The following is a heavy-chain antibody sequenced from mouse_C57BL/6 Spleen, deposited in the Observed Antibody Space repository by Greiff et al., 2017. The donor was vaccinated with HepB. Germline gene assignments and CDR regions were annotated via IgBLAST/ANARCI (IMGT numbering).Heavy chain of an antibody. CDR2: INPSSGYT. CDR1: GYTFTSYT. D-gene: IGHD1-1*01. J-gene: IGHJ4*01. Sequence: QVHVKQSGAELARPGASVKMSCKASGYTFTSYTMHWVKQRPGQGLEWIGYINPSSGYTKYNQKFKDKATLTADKSSSTAYMQLSSLTSEDSAVYYCARSGTTVVATDYAMDYWGQGTSVTVSS. CDR3: ARSGTTVVATDYAMDY. V-gene: IGHV1-4*01.